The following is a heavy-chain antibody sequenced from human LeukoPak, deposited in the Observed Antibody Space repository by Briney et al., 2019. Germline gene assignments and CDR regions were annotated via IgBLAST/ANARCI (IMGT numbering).Heavy chain of an antibody. V-gene: IGHV3-74*03. CDR1: GFTFSTYW. D-gene: IGHD3-16*01. J-gene: IGHJ4*02. Sequence: QPGGSLRLSCAASGFTFSTYWMQWVRQAPGKGLVWVSHITSDGSSTTYADSVRGRFTTSRDNAKNTLYLQMNSLRVEDTAMYYCVRDNYGVDYWGQGTLVIVSS. CDR3: VRDNYGVDY. CDR2: ITSDGSST.